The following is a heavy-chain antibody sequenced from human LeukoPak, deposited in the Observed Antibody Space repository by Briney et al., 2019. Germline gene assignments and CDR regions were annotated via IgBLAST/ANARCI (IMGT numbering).Heavy chain of an antibody. V-gene: IGHV3-7*01. Sequence: GGSLRLSCAASGFTFSSYWMSWVRQAPGKGLEWGANIKQDGSEKYYVDSVKGRFTISRDNAKNSLYLQMNSLRAEDTAVYYCARDMCGGDCYLYYFDYWGQGTLVTVSS. CDR1: GFTFSSYW. J-gene: IGHJ4*02. D-gene: IGHD2-21*02. CDR3: ARDMCGGDCYLYYFDY. CDR2: IKQDGSEK.